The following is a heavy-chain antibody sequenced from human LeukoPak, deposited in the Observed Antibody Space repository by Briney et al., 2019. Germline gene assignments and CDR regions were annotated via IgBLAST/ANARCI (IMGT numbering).Heavy chain of an antibody. D-gene: IGHD3-10*01. CDR3: ARRVRSPLGAFDI. V-gene: IGHV4-59*08. CDR1: GGSISSYY. Sequence: MPSETLSLTCTVSGGSISSYYWSWIRQPPGKGLEWIGYIYYSGSTNYNPSLKSRVTISVDTSKNQFSLKLSSVTAADTAVYYCARRVRSPLGAFDIWGQGTMVTVSS. CDR2: IYYSGST. J-gene: IGHJ3*02.